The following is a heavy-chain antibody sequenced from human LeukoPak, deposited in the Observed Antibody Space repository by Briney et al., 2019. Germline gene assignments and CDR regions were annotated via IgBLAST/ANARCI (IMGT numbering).Heavy chain of an antibody. CDR3: ARDDALATDGFDS. J-gene: IGHJ4*02. V-gene: IGHV3-30*04. Sequence: GGSLRLSCVASGFTVTRYAMHWVRQAPGKGLEWETVVSCDGNDKYYADSVKGRFTISRDNSKNTVYLRMNSLRAEDTAVYYCARDDALATDGFDSWGQGTLVTVSS. CDR1: GFTVTRYA. CDR2: VSCDGNDK. D-gene: IGHD5-24*01.